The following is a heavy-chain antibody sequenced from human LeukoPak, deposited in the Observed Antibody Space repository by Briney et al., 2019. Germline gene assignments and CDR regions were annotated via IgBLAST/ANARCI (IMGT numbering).Heavy chain of an antibody. Sequence: GGSLRLSCSASGFTFSSYAMSWVRQAPGKGLEWVSAISGSGGSTYYADSVKGRFTISRDNSKNTLYLQMNSLRAEDTAVYYCAKGRDTATGLPTSSAWGQGTMVTVSS. CDR3: AKGRDTATGLPTSSA. D-gene: IGHD5-18*01. CDR2: ISGSGGST. J-gene: IGHJ3*01. CDR1: GFTFSSYA. V-gene: IGHV3-23*01.